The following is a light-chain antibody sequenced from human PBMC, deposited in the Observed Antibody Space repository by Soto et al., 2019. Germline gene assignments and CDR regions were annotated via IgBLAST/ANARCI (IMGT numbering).Light chain of an antibody. CDR3: QLYGSSPRT. V-gene: IGKV3-20*01. CDR2: GAS. Sequence: EIVLTLSPGTLSLSPGERATLSCRASQSVSSNYLAWYQQKPGQAPRLLIYGASSRATGIPDRFSGSGSGTDFTLTISRLEPEDFAVYYCQLYGSSPRTFGQGTKVDIK. CDR1: QSVSSNY. J-gene: IGKJ1*01.